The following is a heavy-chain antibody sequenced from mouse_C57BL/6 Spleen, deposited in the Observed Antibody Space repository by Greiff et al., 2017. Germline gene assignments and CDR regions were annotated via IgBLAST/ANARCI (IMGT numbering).Heavy chain of an antibody. CDR3: ARGSSGYIGDY. CDR2: IYPGSGNT. J-gene: IGHJ4*01. CDR1: GYSFTSYY. Sequence: QVHVKQSGPELVKPGASVKISCKASGYSFTSYYIHWVKQRPGQGLEWIGWIYPGSGNTKYNEKFKGKATLTADTSSSTAYMQLSSLTSEDSAVYYCARGSSGYIGDYWGQGTSVTVSS. V-gene: IGHV1-66*01. D-gene: IGHD3-2*02.